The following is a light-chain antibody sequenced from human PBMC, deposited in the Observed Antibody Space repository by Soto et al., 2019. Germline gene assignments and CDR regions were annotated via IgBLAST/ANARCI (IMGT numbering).Light chain of an antibody. Sequence: PGERATLSCRASQSVSSSYLAWYQQKPGQAPRLLIYGASNRATGIPDRFSGSGSGTDFTLTISRLEPEDFAVFYCQQYGSSPWAFGQGTKVDIK. V-gene: IGKV3-20*01. CDR3: QQYGSSPWA. J-gene: IGKJ1*01. CDR1: QSVSSSY. CDR2: GAS.